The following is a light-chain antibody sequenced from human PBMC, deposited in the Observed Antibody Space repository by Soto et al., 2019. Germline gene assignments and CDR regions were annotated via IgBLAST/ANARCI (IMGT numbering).Light chain of an antibody. CDR1: QSVSSY. J-gene: IGKJ5*01. CDR3: QQRSNWPPTIT. Sequence: EIVLTQSPATLSLSPGERATLSCRASQSVSSYLAWYQQKPGQAPRLLIYDASNRATGIPARFSGSGSGTDFTLTTSSLEPEDLAVYYCQQRSNWPPTITFGLGTRLEIK. CDR2: DAS. V-gene: IGKV3-11*01.